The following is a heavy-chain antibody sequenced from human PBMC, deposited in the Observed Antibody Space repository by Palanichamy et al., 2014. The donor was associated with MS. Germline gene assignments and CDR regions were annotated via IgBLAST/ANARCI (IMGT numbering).Heavy chain of an antibody. D-gene: IGHD6-19*01. Sequence: EVQLVESGGGLVQPGGSLRLSCAASGFTFSSYWMSWVRQAPGKGLEWVATINEAGSDKYYVDSVKGRFTVSRDNAKNSLYLQMNSLRVEDTAVYYCARDVGSIAVDWGQGTLVIVSS. CDR1: GFTFSSYW. CDR3: ARDVGSIAVD. J-gene: IGHJ4*02. V-gene: IGHV3-7*01. CDR2: INEAGSDK.